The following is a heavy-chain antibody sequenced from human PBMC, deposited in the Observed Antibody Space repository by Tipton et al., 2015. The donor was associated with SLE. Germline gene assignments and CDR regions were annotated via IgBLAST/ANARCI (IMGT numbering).Heavy chain of an antibody. Sequence: TLSLTCVVSGASINSGYWTWIRQPPGRGLEWIGFIYYSGSSYSGNTKYNPSLKSRVTFSLDTSKNQFSLTLTSVTAADTAVYYCARGLRGEGWFDPWGQGTLVTVSS. D-gene: IGHD3-16*01. CDR2: IYYSGSSYSGNT. CDR3: ARGLRGEGWFDP. V-gene: IGHV4-59*01. J-gene: IGHJ5*02. CDR1: GASINSGY.